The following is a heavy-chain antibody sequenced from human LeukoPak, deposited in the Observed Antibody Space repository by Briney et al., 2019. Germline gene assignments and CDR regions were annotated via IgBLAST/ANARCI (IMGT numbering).Heavy chain of an antibody. V-gene: IGHV1-69*04. CDR1: GGTFSSYA. CDR2: IIPILGIA. Sequence: SVKVSCKASGGTFSSYAISSVRQAPGQGLEWMGRIIPILGIANYAQKFQGRVTITADKSTSTAYMELSSLRSEDTAVYYCARVIVGATGYYFDYWGQGTLVTVSS. D-gene: IGHD1-26*01. CDR3: ARVIVGATGYYFDY. J-gene: IGHJ4*02.